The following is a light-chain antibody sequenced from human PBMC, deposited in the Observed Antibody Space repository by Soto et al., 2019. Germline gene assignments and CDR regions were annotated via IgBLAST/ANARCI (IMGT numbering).Light chain of an antibody. CDR3: QSYDSSLSVGV. V-gene: IGLV1-40*01. Sequence: QSVLTQPPSVSGAPGQRVTISCTGSSSNIGASYDVQWYQQLPGTAPKLLIYGNSNRPSGVPDRFSGSKSGTSASLAITGLQAEDEADYYCQSYDSSLSVGVFGGGTKLTVL. CDR1: SSNIGASYD. J-gene: IGLJ2*01. CDR2: GNS.